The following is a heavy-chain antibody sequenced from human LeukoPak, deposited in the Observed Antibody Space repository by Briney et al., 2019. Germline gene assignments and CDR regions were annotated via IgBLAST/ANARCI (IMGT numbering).Heavy chain of an antibody. D-gene: IGHD6-13*01. J-gene: IGHJ4*02. CDR1: GYIFTGYY. CDR3: ARDRPPQLVRPFDY. CDR2: INPNSGGT. Sequence: ASVKVSCKASGYIFTGYYMHWVRQNPGQGLEWMGWINPNSGGTNYAHKFQGRVTMTRDTSISTAYMELSRLRSDDTAVYYCARDRPPQLVRPFDYWGQGTLVTVSS. V-gene: IGHV1-2*07.